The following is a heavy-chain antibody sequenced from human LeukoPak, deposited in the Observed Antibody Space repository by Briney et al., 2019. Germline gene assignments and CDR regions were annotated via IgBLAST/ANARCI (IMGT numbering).Heavy chain of an antibody. J-gene: IGHJ4*02. CDR2: ISAYNGNT. D-gene: IGHD3-22*01. V-gene: IGHV1-18*01. Sequence: GASVKVSCKASGYTFTSYGISWVRQAPGQGLEWMGWISAYNGNTNYAQKLQGRVTMTIDTSTSTAYMELRSLRSDDTAVYYCARDRDRFGSSGYYYVGSDYWGQGTLVTVSS. CDR3: ARDRDRFGSSGYYYVGSDY. CDR1: GYTFTSYG.